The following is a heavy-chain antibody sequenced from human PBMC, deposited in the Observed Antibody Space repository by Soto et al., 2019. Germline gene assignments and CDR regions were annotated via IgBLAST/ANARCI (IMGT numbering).Heavy chain of an antibody. Sequence: SGPTLVNPTQTLTLTCTFSGFSLTTSGVAVGWIRQPPGKALEWLALIYWDDDGRLAPSLKSRVTLTKGTSENQVVLTMTNMDPEDTATYYCAHFLYGDYVPYFDYWGQGTLVTVSS. CDR3: AHFLYGDYVPYFDY. V-gene: IGHV2-5*05. J-gene: IGHJ4*02. D-gene: IGHD4-17*01. CDR1: GFSLTTSGVA. CDR2: IYWDDDG.